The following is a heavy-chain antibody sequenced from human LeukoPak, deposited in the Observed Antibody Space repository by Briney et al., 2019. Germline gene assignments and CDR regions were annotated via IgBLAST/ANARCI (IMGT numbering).Heavy chain of an antibody. CDR2: IRSQAYGMTI. J-gene: IGHJ4*02. CDR1: GFTFSTFG. D-gene: IGHD3-22*01. V-gene: IGHV3-49*04. Sequence: GGSLRLSCATSGFTFSTFGMHWVRQAPGKGLEWLGFIRSQAYGMTIEYAASVKGRFSISRGNSKNSLYLQMNSLRSEDTAFYYCAAGALYYYENSGYHYWGQGTLVTVSS. CDR3: AAGALYYYENSGYHY.